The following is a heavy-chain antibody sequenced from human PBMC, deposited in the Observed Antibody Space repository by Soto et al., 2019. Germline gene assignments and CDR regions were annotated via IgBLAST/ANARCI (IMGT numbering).Heavy chain of an antibody. CDR3: ARDGGFGELKY. V-gene: IGHV1-69*13. CDR2: IIPVFGTT. J-gene: IGHJ4*02. D-gene: IGHD3-10*01. CDR1: GDTFSGYP. Sequence: SVKVSCKASGDTFSGYPINWVRQAPGEGLEWMGRIIPVFGTTNDAQRFEGRVTFTADESTNTAYMELRGLLSEDTAVYYCARDGGFGELKYWGPGTPVTVSS.